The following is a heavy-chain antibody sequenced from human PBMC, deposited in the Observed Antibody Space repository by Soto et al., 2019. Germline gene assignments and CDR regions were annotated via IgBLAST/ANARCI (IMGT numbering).Heavy chain of an antibody. Sequence: PGGSLRLSCAASGFTFSSYGMRWVRQAPGKGLEWVAVIWYDGSNKYYADSVKGRFTISRDNSKNTLYLQMNSLRAEDTAVYYCARSVNYGDPMGSWAQGNLVTVSS. V-gene: IGHV3-33*01. CDR2: IWYDGSNK. D-gene: IGHD4-17*01. CDR1: GFTFSSYG. CDR3: ARSVNYGDPMGS. J-gene: IGHJ5*02.